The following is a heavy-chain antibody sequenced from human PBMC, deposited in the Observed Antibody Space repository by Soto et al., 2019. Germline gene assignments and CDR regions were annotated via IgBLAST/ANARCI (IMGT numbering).Heavy chain of an antibody. V-gene: IGHV3-48*02. CDR1: GFTFSSYS. CDR2: ISSSSSTI. D-gene: IGHD5-12*01. CDR3: ARLTGYSGYDYGMDV. Sequence: GGSLRLSCAASGFTFSSYSMNWVRQAPGKGLEWVSYISSSSSTIYYADSVKGRFTISRDNAKNSLYLQMNSLRDEDTAVYYCARLTGYSGYDYGMDVWGQGTTVTVSS. J-gene: IGHJ6*02.